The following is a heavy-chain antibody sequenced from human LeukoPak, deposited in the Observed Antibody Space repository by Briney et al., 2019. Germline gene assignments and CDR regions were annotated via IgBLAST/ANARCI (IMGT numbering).Heavy chain of an antibody. CDR2: INPNSGGT. Sequence: ASVKVSCKASGYTFTGYYMHWVRQAPGQGLEWMGWINPNSGGTNYAQKFQGWVTMTRDTSISTAYMELSRLRSDDTAVYYRARAVYSGGYSDYWGQGTLVTVSS. D-gene: IGHD1-26*01. CDR3: ARAVYSGGYSDY. J-gene: IGHJ4*02. CDR1: GYTFTGYY. V-gene: IGHV1-2*04.